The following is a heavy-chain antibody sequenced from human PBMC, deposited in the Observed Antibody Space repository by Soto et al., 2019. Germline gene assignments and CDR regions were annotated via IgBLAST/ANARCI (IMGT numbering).Heavy chain of an antibody. CDR2: IYYSGST. V-gene: IGHV4-39*01. CDR3: ARPGTHCSGGSCYPSWFDP. J-gene: IGHJ5*02. D-gene: IGHD2-15*01. Sequence: SLTMCVTWTVAGGTISSSRHCWGWKKKPPGKGLEWIGNIYYSGSTYYNPSLKSRVTISVDTSKNQFSLKLTSVTAADTAVYYCARPGTHCSGGSCYPSWFDPWGQGTLVTVSS. CDR1: GGTISSSRHC.